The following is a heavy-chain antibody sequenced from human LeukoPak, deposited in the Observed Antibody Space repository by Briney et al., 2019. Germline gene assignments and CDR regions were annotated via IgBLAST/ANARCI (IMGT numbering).Heavy chain of an antibody. J-gene: IGHJ3*02. CDR3: AKLCVTRESIAASTGAFDI. V-gene: IGHV3-48*01. D-gene: IGHD6-6*01. CDR1: GFTFSSYS. Sequence: PGGSLRLSCAASGFTFSSYSMNWVRQAPGKGLEWVSYISSSSSTIYYADSVKGRFTISRDNAKNSLYLQMNSLRAEDTAVYYCAKLCVTRESIAASTGAFDIWGQGTMVTVSS. CDR2: ISSSSSTI.